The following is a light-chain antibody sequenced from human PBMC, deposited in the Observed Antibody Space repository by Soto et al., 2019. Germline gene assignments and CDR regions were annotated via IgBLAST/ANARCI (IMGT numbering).Light chain of an antibody. CDR2: AAS. Sequence: IPVSQAPSSPSSSTGDRGTITCRASQGISSYLAWYQQKPGKAPKLLIYAASTLQSGVPSRFSGSGSGTDFTLTISCLQSEDFATYYCQQYYSYPWTFGQGTKVDIK. V-gene: IGKV1-8*01. J-gene: IGKJ1*01. CDR1: QGISSY. CDR3: QQYYSYPWT.